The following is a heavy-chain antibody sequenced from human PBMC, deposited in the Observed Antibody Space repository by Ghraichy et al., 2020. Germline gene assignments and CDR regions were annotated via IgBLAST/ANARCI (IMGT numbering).Heavy chain of an antibody. J-gene: IGHJ3*02. CDR1: GGSISSGGYS. CDR2: IYHSGST. V-gene: IGHV4-30-2*01. CDR3: ARVTASGSSWAFDI. Sequence: SQTLSLTCAVSGGSISSGGYSWSWIRQPPGKGLEWIGYIYHSGSTYYNPSLKSRVTISVDRSKNQFSLKLSSVTAADTAVYYCARVTASGSSWAFDIWGQGTMVTVSS. D-gene: IGHD6-13*01.